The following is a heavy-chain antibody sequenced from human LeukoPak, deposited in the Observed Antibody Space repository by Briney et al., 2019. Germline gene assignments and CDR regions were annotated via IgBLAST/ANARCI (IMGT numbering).Heavy chain of an antibody. CDR2: IYYSGST. V-gene: IGHV4-31*03. CDR3: ARTNRPTYYYGSGSYYAGYYFDY. J-gene: IGHJ4*02. CDR1: GGSISSGGYY. D-gene: IGHD3-10*01. Sequence: SETLSLTCTVSGGSISSGGYYWSWIRQHPGTGLEWIVYIYYSGSTYYNPSLKSRVTISVDTSKNQFSLKLSSVTAADTAVYYCARTNRPTYYYGSGSYYAGYYFDYWGQGTLVTVSS.